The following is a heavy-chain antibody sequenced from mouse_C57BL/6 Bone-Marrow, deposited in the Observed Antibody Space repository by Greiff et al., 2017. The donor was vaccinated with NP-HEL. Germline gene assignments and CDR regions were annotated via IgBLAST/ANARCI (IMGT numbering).Heavy chain of an antibody. CDR1: GFSLTSYG. CDR3: ARYFDV. J-gene: IGHJ1*03. V-gene: IGHV2-2*01. Sequence: QVQLQQSGPGLVQPSQSLSITCPVSGFSLTSYGVHWVRQSPGKGLEWLGVIWSGGSTDYNAAFISRLSISKDNSKSQVFFKMNSLQADDTAIYYCARYFDVWGTGTTVTVSS. CDR2: IWSGGST.